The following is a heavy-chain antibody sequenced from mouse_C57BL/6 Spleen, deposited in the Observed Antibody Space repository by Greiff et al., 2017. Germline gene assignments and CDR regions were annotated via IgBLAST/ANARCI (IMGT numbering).Heavy chain of an antibody. CDR2: IYPGSGST. CDR1: GYTFTSYW. Sequence: VQLQQPGAELVKPGASVKMSCKASGYTFTSYWITWVKQRPGQGLEWIGDIYPGSGSTNYNEKFKSKATLTVDTSSSTAYMQLSSLTSEDSAVYYCARFYYYGSSSSPWFAYWGQGTLVTVSA. V-gene: IGHV1-55*01. CDR3: ARFYYYGSSSSPWFAY. J-gene: IGHJ3*01. D-gene: IGHD1-1*01.